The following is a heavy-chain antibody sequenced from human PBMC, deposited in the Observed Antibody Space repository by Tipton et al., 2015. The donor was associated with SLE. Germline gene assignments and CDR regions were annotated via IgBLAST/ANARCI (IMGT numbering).Heavy chain of an antibody. CDR2: IYYSGST. Sequence: TLSLTCTVSGGSISSSSYYWGWIRQPPGKGLEWIGSIYYSGSTYYNPPLKSRVTISVDTSKNQFSLKLSSVTAADTAVYYCASTPMVRGVTPWYWGQGTLVTVSS. CDR3: ASTPMVRGVTPWY. J-gene: IGHJ4*02. CDR1: GGSISSSSYY. D-gene: IGHD3-10*01. V-gene: IGHV4-39*07.